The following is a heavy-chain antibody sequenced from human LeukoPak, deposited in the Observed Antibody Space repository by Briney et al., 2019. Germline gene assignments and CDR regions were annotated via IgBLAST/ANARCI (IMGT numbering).Heavy chain of an antibody. CDR3: ARDSPIPPPQPIDY. V-gene: IGHV1-18*01. J-gene: IGHJ4*02. CDR2: ISVYNGNT. Sequence: ASVKVSCKASGYTFTSYGISWVRQAPGQGLERMGWISVYNGNTNYAQKLQGRVTMTTDTSTSTAYMELRSLRSDDTAVYYCARDSPIPPPQPIDYWGQGTLVTVSS. CDR1: GYTFTSYG. D-gene: IGHD2-2*01.